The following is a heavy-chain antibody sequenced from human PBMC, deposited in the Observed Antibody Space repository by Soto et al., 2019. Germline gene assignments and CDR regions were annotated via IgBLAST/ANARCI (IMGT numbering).Heavy chain of an antibody. D-gene: IGHD6-6*01. V-gene: IGHV3-7*01. CDR2: IKKDGSEI. Sequence: VQLVDSGGHLVQPGGSLRLSCVASGFRFSENWMSWVRQAPGKGLEWVATIKKDGSEIYYVDPVKGRFTISRDNAKSSLCLQMNRLTDEDTAVYYCAKSMTWGRGTLVAVSS. CDR1: GFRFSENW. J-gene: IGHJ4*02. CDR3: AKSMT.